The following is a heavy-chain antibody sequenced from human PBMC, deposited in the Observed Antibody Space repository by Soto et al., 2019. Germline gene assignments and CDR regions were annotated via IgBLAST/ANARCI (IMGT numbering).Heavy chain of an antibody. Sequence: SETLSLTCTVSGGSISSYYWSWIRQPPGKGLEWIGYIYYSGSTNYNPSLKSRVTISVDTSKNQFSLKLSSVTAADTAVYYCARAKTERFDPWGQGTLVTVSS. CDR1: GGSISSYY. V-gene: IGHV4-59*01. J-gene: IGHJ5*02. CDR2: IYYSGST. CDR3: ARAKTERFDP.